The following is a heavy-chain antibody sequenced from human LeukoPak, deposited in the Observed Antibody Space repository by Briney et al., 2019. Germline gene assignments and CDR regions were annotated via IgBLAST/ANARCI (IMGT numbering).Heavy chain of an antibody. D-gene: IGHD3-10*01. CDR1: GFTFSNAW. Sequence: GGSLRLSCAASGFTFSNAWMSWVRQAPGKGLEWVGRIKSKTDGETTDYAAPVKGRFTISRDDSKNTLYLQMNSLKTEDTAVYYCTTGFGPPGGFDYWGQGTLVTVSS. V-gene: IGHV3-15*01. J-gene: IGHJ4*02. CDR2: IKSKTDGETT. CDR3: TTGFGPPGGFDY.